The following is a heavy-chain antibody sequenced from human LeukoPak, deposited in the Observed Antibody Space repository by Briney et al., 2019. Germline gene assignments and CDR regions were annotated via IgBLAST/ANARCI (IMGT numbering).Heavy chain of an antibody. V-gene: IGHV3-74*01. CDR2: INSDGSST. CDR3: ITMVRGVIGIFDY. CDR1: GFTFSSYW. J-gene: IGHJ4*02. Sequence: GGSLRLSCVASGFTFSSYWMHWVRQAPGKGLVWVSRINSDGSSTNYADSVKGRFTISRDNAKNTLYLQMNSLRAEDTAVYYCITMVRGVIGIFDYWGQGTLVTVSS. D-gene: IGHD3-10*01.